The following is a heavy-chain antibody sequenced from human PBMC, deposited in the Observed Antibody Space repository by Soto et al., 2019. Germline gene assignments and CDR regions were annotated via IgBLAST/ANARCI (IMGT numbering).Heavy chain of an antibody. CDR1: GFSLSTSGVG. J-gene: IGHJ4*02. CDR2: IFWDDDK. V-gene: IGHV2-5*02. Sequence: QITLKESGPTLVKPTQTLTLTCTFSGFSLSTSGVGVGWIRQPPGKALEWLALIFWDDDKRYSSSLRSRLTTTKDTSKNQVVLTMGHMDPVDTATYYCAHRLGRSSGNRYFDFWGQGTLVTVSS. CDR3: AHRLGRSSGNRYFDF. D-gene: IGHD6-13*01.